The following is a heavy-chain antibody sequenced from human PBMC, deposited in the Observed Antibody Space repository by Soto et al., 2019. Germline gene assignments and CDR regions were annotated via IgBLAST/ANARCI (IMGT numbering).Heavy chain of an antibody. CDR2: ISYIGTT. V-gene: IGHV4-31*03. CDR3: ARAAANIDY. D-gene: IGHD2-2*01. CDR1: GGSISSSGSY. J-gene: IGHJ4*02. Sequence: QVQLQESGPGLVKPSQTLSLTCTVSGGSISSSGSYWTWIHQHPGKGLEWIGYISYIGTTVYNTSFESRVRISLDTSKNQFSLNLNFVTAADTAVYYCARAAANIDYWGQGTLVTVSS.